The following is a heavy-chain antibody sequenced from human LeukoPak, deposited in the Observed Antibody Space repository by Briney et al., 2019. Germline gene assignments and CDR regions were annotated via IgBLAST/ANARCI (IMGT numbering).Heavy chain of an antibody. D-gene: IGHD6-19*01. CDR1: GGTFSSYA. J-gene: IGHJ5*02. CDR3: ARPRLLYSSGWYGWFDP. Sequence: SVKVSCKASGGTFSSYAISWVRQAPGQGLEWMGGIIPIFGTANYAQKFQGRVTITADESTSTAYMELSSLGSEDTAVYYCARPRLLYSSGWYGWFDPWGQGTLVTVSS. CDR2: IIPIFGTA. V-gene: IGHV1-69*13.